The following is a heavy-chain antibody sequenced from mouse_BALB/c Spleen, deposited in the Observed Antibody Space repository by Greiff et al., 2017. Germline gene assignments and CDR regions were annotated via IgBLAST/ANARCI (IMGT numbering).Heavy chain of an antibody. CDR2: IYPGDGDT. V-gene: IGHV1-82*01. D-gene: IGHD1-2*01. CDR3: ARQVLRRGDY. CDR1: GYSFSSSW. Sequence: VQLQQSGPELVTPGASVKISCKASGYSFSSSWMNWVKQRPGQGLEWIGRIYPGDGDTNYNGKFKGKATLTADKSSSTAYMQLISLTSVDSAVYFCARQVLRRGDYWGQGTTLTVSS. J-gene: IGHJ2*01.